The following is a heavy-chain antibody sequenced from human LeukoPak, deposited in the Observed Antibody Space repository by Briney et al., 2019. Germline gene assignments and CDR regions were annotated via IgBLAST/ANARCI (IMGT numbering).Heavy chain of an antibody. CDR1: GLTFSNYA. CDR3: AKDRTPYSRSGGYYLGAFDI. J-gene: IGHJ3*02. V-gene: IGHV3-23*01. CDR2: LSGSGGGT. D-gene: IGHD3-10*01. Sequence: GGSLRLSCAASGLTFSNYAMTWVRLATGKGLEWVSSLSGSGGGTWYAGSVKGRFTISRDNSKNTLYLQMNGLRAEDTAVYYCAKDRTPYSRSGGYYLGAFDIWGHGTLVTVSS.